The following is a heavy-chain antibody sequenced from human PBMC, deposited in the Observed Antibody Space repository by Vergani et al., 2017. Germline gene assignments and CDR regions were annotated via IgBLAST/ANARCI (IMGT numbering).Heavy chain of an antibody. CDR3: ARARSDIAARLTVDAFDI. J-gene: IGHJ3*02. CDR1: GFTFDDYA. Sequence: EVQLVESGGGLVQPGRSLRLSCAASGFTFDDYAMHWVRQAPGKGLEWVSGISSSSSYIYYADSVKGRFTISRDNSKNSLYLQMNSLRAEDTAVYYCARARSDIAARLTVDAFDIWGQGTMVTVSS. V-gene: IGHV3-9*01. D-gene: IGHD6-6*01. CDR2: ISSSSSYI.